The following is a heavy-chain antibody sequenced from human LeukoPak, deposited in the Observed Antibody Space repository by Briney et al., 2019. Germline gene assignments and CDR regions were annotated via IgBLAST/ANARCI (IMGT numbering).Heavy chain of an antibody. D-gene: IGHD2-2*02. CDR3: ARQTGYCSSTSCYTKNDAFDI. CDR2: IYHSGST. Sequence: SETLSLTCAVSGYSISSGYYWGWIRQPPGKGLEWIGGIYHSGSTYYNPSLKSRVTISVDTSKNQFSLKLSSVTAADTAVYYCARQTGYCSSTSCYTKNDAFDIWGQGTMVTVSS. V-gene: IGHV4-38-2*01. CDR1: GYSISSGYY. J-gene: IGHJ3*02.